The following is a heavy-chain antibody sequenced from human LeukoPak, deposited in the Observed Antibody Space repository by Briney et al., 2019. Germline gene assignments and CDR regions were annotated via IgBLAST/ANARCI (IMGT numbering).Heavy chain of an antibody. Sequence: GGSLRLSCTISGFTVSSNSMSWVRQALGKGLEWVSFIYSDNTHYSDSVKGRFTISRDNSKNTLYLQMNSLRAEDTAVYYCARRAGAYSHPYDYWGQGTLVTVSS. V-gene: IGHV3-53*01. CDR2: IYSDNT. J-gene: IGHJ4*02. D-gene: IGHD4/OR15-4a*01. CDR3: ARRAGAYSHPYDY. CDR1: GFTVSSNS.